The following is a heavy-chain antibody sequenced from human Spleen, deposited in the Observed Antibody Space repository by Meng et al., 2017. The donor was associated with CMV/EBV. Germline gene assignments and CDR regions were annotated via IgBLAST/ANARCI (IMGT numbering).Heavy chain of an antibody. V-gene: IGHV4-39*01. Sequence: SETLSLTCTVSGGPISSSSYYWGWIRQPPGKGLEWIGSIYYSGSTYYNPSLKSRVTISVDTSKNQFSLKLSSVTAADTAVYYCARVYSSGWYEGGDYYFDYWGQGTLVTVSS. J-gene: IGHJ4*02. CDR2: IYYSGST. D-gene: IGHD6-19*01. CDR3: ARVYSSGWYEGGDYYFDY. CDR1: GGPISSSSYY.